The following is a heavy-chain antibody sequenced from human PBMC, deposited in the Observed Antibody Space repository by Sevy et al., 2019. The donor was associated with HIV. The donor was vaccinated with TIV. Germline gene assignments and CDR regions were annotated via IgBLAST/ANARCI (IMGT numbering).Heavy chain of an antibody. V-gene: IGHV4-59*11. D-gene: IGHD3-22*01. Sequence: SETLSLTCTVSGASISSHYWSWIRQPPGKGLEWIGYIYYSGSTNYNPSLKSRFTMSVDTSKNQLSLKLRSVTAADTAMYYCARALRPYSFDTSTYFDYWGQGTLVTVSS. CDR3: ARALRPYSFDTSTYFDY. CDR1: GASISSHY. CDR2: IYYSGST. J-gene: IGHJ4*02.